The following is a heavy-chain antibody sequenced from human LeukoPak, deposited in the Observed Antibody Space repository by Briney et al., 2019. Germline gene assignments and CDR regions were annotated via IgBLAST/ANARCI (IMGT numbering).Heavy chain of an antibody. J-gene: IGHJ6*02. CDR1: GYTFTSYG. Sequence: ASVKVSCKASGYTFTSYGISWVRQAPEQGLEWMGWISAYNGNTNYAQKLQGRVTMTTDTSTSTACMELRSLRSDDTAVYYCAREKVGPYYYYGMDVWGQGTTVTVSS. D-gene: IGHD1-26*01. CDR2: ISAYNGNT. V-gene: IGHV1-18*01. CDR3: AREKVGPYYYYGMDV.